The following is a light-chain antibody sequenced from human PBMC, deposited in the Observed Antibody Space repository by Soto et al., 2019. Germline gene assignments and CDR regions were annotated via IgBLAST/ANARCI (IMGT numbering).Light chain of an antibody. CDR3: QQYGSSIT. V-gene: IGKV1-39*01. J-gene: IGKJ5*01. Sequence: DIQMTQSPSTLSGSVGDRVTITCRASQSISSYLNWYQQKPGKAPKLLIYGASSRATGIPDRFSGSGSGTDFTLTISRLEPEDFAVYYRQQYGSSITFGQGTRLEIK. CDR2: GAS. CDR1: QSISSY.